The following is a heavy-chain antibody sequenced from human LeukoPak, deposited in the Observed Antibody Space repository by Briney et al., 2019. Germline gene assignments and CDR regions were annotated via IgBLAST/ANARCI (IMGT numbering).Heavy chain of an antibody. J-gene: IGHJ4*02. D-gene: IGHD3-22*01. Sequence: PGGSLRLSCAASGFTFSSYSMNWVRQAPGKGLEWVSSISSSSSYIYYADSVKGRFTISRDNAKNSLYLQMNSLRADDTAVYYCARDLGDSSGYSFDYWGQGTLVTVSS. CDR1: GFTFSSYS. CDR2: ISSSSSYI. CDR3: ARDLGDSSGYSFDY. V-gene: IGHV3-21*01.